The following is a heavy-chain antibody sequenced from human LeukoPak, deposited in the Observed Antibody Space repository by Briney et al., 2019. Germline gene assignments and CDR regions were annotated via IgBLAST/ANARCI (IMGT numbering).Heavy chain of an antibody. V-gene: IGHV4-31*03. CDR2: IYYSGST. CDR1: GGSISSGGYY. CDR3: ARDWEEYYGSGSYWYFDL. D-gene: IGHD3-10*01. Sequence: SQTLSLTCTVSGGSISSGGYYWSWIRQHPGKGLEWIGYIYYSGSTYYNPSLKSRVTISVDTSKNQFSLKLSSVTAADTAVYYCARDWEEYYGSGSYWYFDLWGRGTLVTVSS. J-gene: IGHJ2*01.